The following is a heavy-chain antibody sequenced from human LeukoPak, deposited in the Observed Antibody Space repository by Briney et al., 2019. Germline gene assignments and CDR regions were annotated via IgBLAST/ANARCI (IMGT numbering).Heavy chain of an antibody. V-gene: IGHV3-13*04. CDR2: FGSAGDT. CDR3: VRSHLGIRGAFDI. Sequence: GGSLRLSCAASGFTFRSYDMHWVRQPTGKGLEWVSIFGSAGDTYYAASVEGRFTISRENAQNSLYLQMNSLRAGDTAVYYCVRSHLGIRGAFDIWGQGTVVTVSS. D-gene: IGHD3-10*01. CDR1: GFTFRSYD. J-gene: IGHJ3*02.